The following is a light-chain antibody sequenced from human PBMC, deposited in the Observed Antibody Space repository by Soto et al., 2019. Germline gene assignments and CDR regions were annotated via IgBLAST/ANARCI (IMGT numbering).Light chain of an antibody. CDR3: QQYHICSCT. V-gene: IGKV1-5*03. Sequence: DIQMTQSPSTLSASVGDRVTITCRASQTIDRWLGLYQQRPGKSPNLLIYKAATLASGVPSRFSGSVSVTEFTLTIISLQPDDFATYYCQQYHICSCTFGQGTKV. J-gene: IGKJ1*01. CDR1: QTIDRW. CDR2: KAA.